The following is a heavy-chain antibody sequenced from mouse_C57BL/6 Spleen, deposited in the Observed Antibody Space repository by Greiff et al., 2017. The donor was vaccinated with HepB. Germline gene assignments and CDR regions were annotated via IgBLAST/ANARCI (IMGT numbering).Heavy chain of an antibody. V-gene: IGHV5-12*01. Sequence: EVMLVESGGGLVQPGGSLKLSCAASGFTFSDYYMYLVRQTPEKRLEWVAYISNGGGSTYYPDTVKGRFTISRDNAKNTLYLQMSRLKSEDTAMYYCARGGSNYFYAMDYWGQGTSVTVSS. CDR1: GFTFSDYY. CDR3: ARGGSNYFYAMDY. D-gene: IGHD2-5*01. CDR2: ISNGGGST. J-gene: IGHJ4*01.